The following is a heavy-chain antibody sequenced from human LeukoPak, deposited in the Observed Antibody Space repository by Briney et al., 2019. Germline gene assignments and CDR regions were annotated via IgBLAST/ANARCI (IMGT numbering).Heavy chain of an antibody. CDR1: GFTFSSYG. CDR2: IWYDGSNK. Sequence: PGGSLRLSCAASGFTFSSYGMHWVRQAPGKGLEWVAVIWYDGSNKYYADSVKGRFTISRDNSKNTLYVQMNSLRVEDTAVYYCVKGIKGWFGESYDYWGQGTLVTVSS. J-gene: IGHJ4*02. V-gene: IGHV3-30*02. D-gene: IGHD3-10*01. CDR3: VKGIKGWFGESYDY.